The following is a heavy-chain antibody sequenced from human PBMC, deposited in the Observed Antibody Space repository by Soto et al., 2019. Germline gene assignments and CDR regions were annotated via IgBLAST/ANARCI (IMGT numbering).Heavy chain of an antibody. D-gene: IGHD3-22*01. CDR1: GFTFSSYA. CDR3: AKDKEFAYYYDSSGYFDY. V-gene: IGHV3-23*01. J-gene: IGHJ4*02. Sequence: QLGGSLRLSCAASGFTFSSYAMSWVRQAPGKGLEWVSAISGSGGSTYYADSVKGRFTISRDNSKNTLYLQMNSLRAEDTAVYYCAKDKEFAYYYDSSGYFDYWGQGTLVTVSS. CDR2: ISGSGGST.